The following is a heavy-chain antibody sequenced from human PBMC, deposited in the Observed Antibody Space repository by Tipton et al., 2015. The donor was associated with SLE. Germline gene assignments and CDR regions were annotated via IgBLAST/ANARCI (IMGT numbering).Heavy chain of an antibody. V-gene: IGHV4-59*11. D-gene: IGHD6-19*01. CDR1: GGSISSHY. CDR2: IYHTGNT. Sequence: TLSLTCTVSGGSISSHYWTWIRQPPGKGLEWIGYIYHTGNTNYNPSLKSRVTISVDTSKNQFSLKLSSVTAADTAVYYCARGDKQWLVQGNWFDPWGQGTLVTVSS. J-gene: IGHJ5*02. CDR3: ARGDKQWLVQGNWFDP.